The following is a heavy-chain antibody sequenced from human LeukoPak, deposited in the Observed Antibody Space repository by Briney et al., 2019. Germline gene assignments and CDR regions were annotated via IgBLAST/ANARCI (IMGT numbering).Heavy chain of an antibody. D-gene: IGHD5-18*01. Sequence: ASVKVSCKASGYTFTSYDINWVRQATGQGLEWMGWMNPNSGNTGYAQKFQGRVTMTRNTSISTAYMELSSLRSEDTAVYYCARDFQYSYGFYYYYGMDVWGQGTTVTVSS. CDR1: GYTFTSYD. CDR2: MNPNSGNT. CDR3: ARDFQYSYGFYYYYGMDV. J-gene: IGHJ6*02. V-gene: IGHV1-8*01.